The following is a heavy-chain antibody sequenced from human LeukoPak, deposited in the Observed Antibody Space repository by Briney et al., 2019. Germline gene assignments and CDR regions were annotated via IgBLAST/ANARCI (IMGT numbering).Heavy chain of an antibody. CDR3: ARGLARYYDFWSGYSGPGDWFDP. CDR2: INPNSGGT. J-gene: IGHJ5*02. D-gene: IGHD3-3*01. V-gene: IGHV1-2*06. CDR1: GYTLTGYY. Sequence: APVKVSCKASGYTLTGYYMHWVRQAPGQGLEWMGRINPNSGGTNYAQKFQGRVTMTRDTSISTAYMELSRLRSDDTAVYYCARGLARYYDFWSGYSGPGDWFDPWGQGTLVTVSS.